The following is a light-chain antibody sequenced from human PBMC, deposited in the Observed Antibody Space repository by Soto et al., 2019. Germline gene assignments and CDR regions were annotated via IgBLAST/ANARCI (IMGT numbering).Light chain of an antibody. Sequence: EIVMTQSPDTLSVSPGERSTLSCRASQSVSDRVVWYQQKSVHAPRLLIYGASSRATGIPDRFSGSGSGTDFTLTISRLEPEDFAVYYCQQYGSSRTFGQGTTGDI. CDR2: GAS. CDR3: QQYGSSRT. CDR1: QSVSDR. V-gene: IGKV3-20*01. J-gene: IGKJ1*01.